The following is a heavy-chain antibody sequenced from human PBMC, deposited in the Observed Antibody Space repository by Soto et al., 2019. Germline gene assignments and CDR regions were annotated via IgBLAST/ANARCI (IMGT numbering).Heavy chain of an antibody. D-gene: IGHD1-1*01. Sequence: EVQLVESGGGLVQPGGSLRLSCAASGFTFSSYWMSWVRQAPGKGLEWVANIKQDGSEKYYVDSVKGRFTISRDNAKNSLYLQMNSLRAEDTAVYYCARVRTPFKYDVDYGGQGTLVTVSS. V-gene: IGHV3-7*01. J-gene: IGHJ4*02. CDR1: GFTFSSYW. CDR3: ARVRTPFKYDVDY. CDR2: IKQDGSEK.